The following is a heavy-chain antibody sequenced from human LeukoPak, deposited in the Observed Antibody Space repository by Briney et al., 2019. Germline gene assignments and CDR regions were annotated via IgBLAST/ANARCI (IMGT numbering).Heavy chain of an antibody. CDR1: GGSISRNGYN. V-gene: IGHV4-39*07. Sequence: PSETLSLTCTVSGGSISRNGYNWGWIRQPPGKGLEWIGEINHSGSTNYNPSLKSRVTISVDTSKNQFSLKLSSVTAADTAVYYCARGGGAQFDPWGQGTLVTVSS. J-gene: IGHJ5*02. CDR3: ARGGGAQFDP. D-gene: IGHD4-23*01. CDR2: INHSGST.